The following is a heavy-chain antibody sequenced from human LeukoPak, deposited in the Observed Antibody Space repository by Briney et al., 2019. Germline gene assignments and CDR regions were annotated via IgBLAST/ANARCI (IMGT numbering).Heavy chain of an antibody. V-gene: IGHV4-39*07. CDR3: ARRVRGERRIYYYYYGMDV. J-gene: IGHJ6*02. CDR1: GGSMGSSSYY. Sequence: PSETLSLTCIVSGGSMGSSSYYWGWIRQPPGKGLEWIGTIYYSGSTYYNPSLKSRVTISVDTSKNQFSLKLSSVTAADTAVYYCARRVRGERRIYYYYYGMDVWGQGTTVTVSS. D-gene: IGHD1-1*01. CDR2: IYYSGST.